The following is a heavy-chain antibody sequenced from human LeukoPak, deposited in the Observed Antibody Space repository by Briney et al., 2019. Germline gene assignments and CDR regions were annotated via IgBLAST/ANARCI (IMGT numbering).Heavy chain of an antibody. V-gene: IGHV3-48*02. J-gene: IGHJ4*02. CDR3: ARGRSWYGDFYFDY. CDR1: GFTFSSYS. Sequence: GGSLRLSCAASGFTFSSYSMNWVRQAPGKGLEWVSYISSSSSTIYYADSVKGRFTISRDNAKNSLYLQMNSLRDEDTAVYYCARGRSWYGDFYFDYWGQGTLVTVSA. CDR2: ISSSSSTI. D-gene: IGHD6-13*01.